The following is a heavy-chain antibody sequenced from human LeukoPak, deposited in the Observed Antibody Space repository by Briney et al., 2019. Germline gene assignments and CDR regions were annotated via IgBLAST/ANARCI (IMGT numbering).Heavy chain of an antibody. J-gene: IGHJ4*02. D-gene: IGHD3-16*02. CDR3: ARQRITFGGVISIFDS. V-gene: IGHV4-30-4*01. CDR2: IYYSGTT. CDR1: GGSISSGDYY. Sequence: SQTLSLTCTVSGGSISSGDYYWSWIRQPPGKGLEWIGYIYYSGTTYYNPSLKSRLTISVDTSKNQFSLRVSSLTAADTAVYYCARQRITFGGVISIFDSWGQGTLVTVSS.